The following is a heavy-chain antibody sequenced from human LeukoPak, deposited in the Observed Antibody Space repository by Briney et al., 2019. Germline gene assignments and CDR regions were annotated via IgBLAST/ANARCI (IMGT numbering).Heavy chain of an antibody. CDR1: GITYEDYA. D-gene: IGHD3-22*01. CDR2: ISGGGRST. Sequence: PGGSLRLSCVASGITYEDYAFSWVRQAPGKGLEWVSVISGGGRSTSYADSLKCRFTISRDNSKNTLYLQMNSLRAEDTAVYYCAQLDVLRSDYFESWGQGTLVTVSS. J-gene: IGHJ4*02. V-gene: IGHV3-23*01. CDR3: AQLDVLRSDYFES.